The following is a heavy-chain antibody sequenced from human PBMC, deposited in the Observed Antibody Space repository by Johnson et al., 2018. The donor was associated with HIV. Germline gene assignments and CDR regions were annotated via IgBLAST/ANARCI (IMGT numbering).Heavy chain of an antibody. CDR3: PVDTEAFDI. V-gene: IGHV3-30*03. J-gene: IGHJ3*02. D-gene: IGHD1-14*01. Sequence: QVQLVESGGGLVQPGGSLRLSCAASGFTFSSYWMSWVRQAPGKGLEWVAVISYDGSNIYYADSVKGRFTISRDNSKNTLYLQMNSLRAEDTAVYYCPVDTEAFDIWGQGTMVTVSS. CDR1: GFTFSSYW. CDR2: ISYDGSNI.